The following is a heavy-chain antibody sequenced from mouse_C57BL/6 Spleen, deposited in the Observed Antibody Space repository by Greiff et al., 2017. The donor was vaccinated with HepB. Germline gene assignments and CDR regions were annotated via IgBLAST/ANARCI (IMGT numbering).Heavy chain of an antibody. CDR2: IWSDGST. CDR3: AISYYYGSSYWYFDV. CDR1: GFSLTSYG. D-gene: IGHD1-1*01. V-gene: IGHV2-6*03. Sequence: VQRVESGPGLVAPSQSLSITCTVSGFSLTSYGVHWVRQPPGKGLEWLVVIWSDGSTTYNSALKSRLSISKDNSKSQVFLKMNSLQTDDTAMYYCAISYYYGSSYWYFDVWGTGTTVTVSS. J-gene: IGHJ1*03.